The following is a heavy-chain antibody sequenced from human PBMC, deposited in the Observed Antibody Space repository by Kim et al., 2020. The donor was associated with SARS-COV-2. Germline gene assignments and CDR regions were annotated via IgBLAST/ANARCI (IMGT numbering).Heavy chain of an antibody. J-gene: IGHJ4*02. CDR3: AKDIVGAFDY. Sequence: STHYADSVEGRFTISRENSKNTLYLERNSRRAEDTAVYYCAKDIVGAFDYWGQGTLVTVSS. CDR2: ST. V-gene: IGHV3-23*01. D-gene: IGHD1-26*01.